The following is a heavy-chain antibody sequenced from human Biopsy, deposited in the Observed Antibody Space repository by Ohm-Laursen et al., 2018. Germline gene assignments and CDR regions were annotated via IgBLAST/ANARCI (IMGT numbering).Heavy chain of an antibody. D-gene: IGHD3-10*01. CDR1: GFPFSNAW. Sequence: GSLRLSCTAPGFPFSNAWMTWVRQAPGKGPEWVGHIKSNTDGGTTDYAAPVKGRLTISRDDSKNTVYLQMNSLKTEDTGVYYCTTVASPLYYSSGNRSLVYWGQGTQVTVSS. V-gene: IGHV3-15*01. CDR2: IKSNTDGGTT. J-gene: IGHJ4*02. CDR3: TTVASPLYYSSGNRSLVY.